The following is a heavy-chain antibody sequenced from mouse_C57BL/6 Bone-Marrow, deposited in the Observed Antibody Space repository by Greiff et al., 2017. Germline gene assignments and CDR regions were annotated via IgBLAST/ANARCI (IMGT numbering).Heavy chain of an antibody. J-gene: IGHJ2*01. CDR3: ASYGNWFFDY. CDR1: GYTFTSYG. Sequence: VQLQQSGAELVRPGSSVKMSCKTSGYTFTSYGINWVKQRPGQGLEWIGYIYTGNGYTDYNEKFKGKATLTSDTSSSTAYMQLSSLTSEDSAIXFYASYGNWFFDYWGQGTTLTVSS. CDR2: IYTGNGYT. V-gene: IGHV1-58*01. D-gene: IGHD2-1*01.